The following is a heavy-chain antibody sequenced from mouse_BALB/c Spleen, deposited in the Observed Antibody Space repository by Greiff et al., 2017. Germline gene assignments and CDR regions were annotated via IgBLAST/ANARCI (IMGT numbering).Heavy chain of an antibody. J-gene: IGHJ1*01. CDR1: GFSLTSYG. Sequence: QVQLKESGPGLVAPSQSLSITCTVSGFSLTSYGVHWVRQPPGKGLEWLGVIWVGGSTNYNSALMSRLSISKDNSKSQVFLKMNSLQTDDTAMYYCARDGNWYFDVWGAGTTVTVSS. CDR2: IWVGGST. D-gene: IGHD1-1*02. V-gene: IGHV2-9*02. CDR3: ARDGNWYFDV.